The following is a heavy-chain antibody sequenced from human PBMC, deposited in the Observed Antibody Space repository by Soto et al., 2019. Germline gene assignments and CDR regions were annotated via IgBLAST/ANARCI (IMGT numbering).Heavy chain of an antibody. D-gene: IGHD3-16*01. J-gene: IGHJ4*02. CDR2: IIPVFGTT. CDR1: VGLFSSFA. Sequence: QGQLVQSGPEVKKPGSSVKVSCKDSVGLFSSFAISWVRQAPGQGLEWLGGIIPVFGTTNYAEKFQGRVTITADESTNTAYMELCSLRSGDRAMYYCARGGGPYVWFNEFWGQGTLITVPS. V-gene: IGHV1-69*01. CDR3: ARGGGPYVWFNEF.